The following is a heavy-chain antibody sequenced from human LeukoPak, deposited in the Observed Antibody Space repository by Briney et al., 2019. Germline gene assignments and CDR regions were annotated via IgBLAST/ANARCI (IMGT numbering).Heavy chain of an antibody. D-gene: IGHD3-22*01. CDR3: ARDQREYYYDSSGYYPFDY. CDR2: ISAYNGNT. J-gene: IGHJ4*02. CDR1: GYTFTSYG. Sequence: GASVKVSYKASGYTFTSYGISWVRQAPGQGLEWMGWISAYNGNTNYAQKLQGRVTMTTDTSTSTAYMELRSLRSDDTAVYYCARDQREYYYDSSGYYPFDYWGQGTLVTVSS. V-gene: IGHV1-18*01.